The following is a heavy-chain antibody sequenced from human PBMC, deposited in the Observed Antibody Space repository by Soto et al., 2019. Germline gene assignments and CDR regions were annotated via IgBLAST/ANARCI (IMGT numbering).Heavy chain of an antibody. CDR2: INPNSGAT. D-gene: IGHD2-2*01. V-gene: IGHV1-2*02. Sequence: QVQLVQSGAEVKKPGASVKVSCKASGYTFTGYYMHWVRQAPGQGLEWMGWINPNSGATNYAQNFQGRVTLTRDTSISTAYMELSRLTSDDTAVYYCARDVVVEPAAHLPQLWGRGNLVTVYS. J-gene: IGHJ2*01. CDR1: GYTFTGYY. CDR3: ARDVVVEPAAHLPQL.